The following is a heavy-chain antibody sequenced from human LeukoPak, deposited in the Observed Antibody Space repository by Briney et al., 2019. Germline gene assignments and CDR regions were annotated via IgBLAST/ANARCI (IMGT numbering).Heavy chain of an antibody. D-gene: IGHD3-10*01. CDR1: GFTFSSYA. CDR2: ISYDGSNK. J-gene: IGHJ5*02. CDR3: SKDLTSDFGGDLDP. Sequence: PGGSLRLSCAASGFTFSSYAMDWVRQAPGKGLEWVAVISYDGSNKYYADSVKGRFTISRDNSKSTVYLQMNSLRVEDAAVYYCSKDLTSDFGGDLDPWGQGTLVTVSS. V-gene: IGHV3-30-3*01.